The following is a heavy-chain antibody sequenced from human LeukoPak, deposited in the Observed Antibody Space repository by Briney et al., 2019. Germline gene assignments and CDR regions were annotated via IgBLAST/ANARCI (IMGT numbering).Heavy chain of an antibody. D-gene: IGHD3-10*01. V-gene: IGHV3-30*04. CDR1: GFIFSNYA. CDR3: ARDTYGSDY. J-gene: IGHJ4*02. CDR2: MSYDGSNK. Sequence: GGSLRLSCAASGFIFSNYAMHWVRQAPGKGLEWLIFMSYDGSNKYYADSVKGRFTISRDNSKNTLYLQMNSLRAEDTAVYYCARDTYGSDYWGQGTLDTVSS.